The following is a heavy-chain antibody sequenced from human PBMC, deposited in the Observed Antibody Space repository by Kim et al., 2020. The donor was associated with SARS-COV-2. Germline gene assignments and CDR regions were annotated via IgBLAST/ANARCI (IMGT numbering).Heavy chain of an antibody. V-gene: IGHV1-2*06. D-gene: IGHD5-12*01. Sequence: ASVKVSCKASGYTFTCYYMHWVRQAPGQGLELMGRINPNSGGTNYAQKFQGRVTMTRDTSISTAYMELSRLRSDDTAVYYCARDRSGYDFDYWGQGTLVTVSS. CDR1: GYTFTCYY. J-gene: IGHJ4*02. CDR2: INPNSGGT. CDR3: ARDRSGYDFDY.